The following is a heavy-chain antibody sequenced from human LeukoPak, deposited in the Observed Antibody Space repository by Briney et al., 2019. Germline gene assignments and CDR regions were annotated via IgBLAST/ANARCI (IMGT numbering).Heavy chain of an antibody. D-gene: IGHD3-10*01. CDR1: GFTFSSYS. J-gene: IGHJ5*02. CDR3: ARDPTSLLSFGELLAAS. CDR2: ISSSSSYI. Sequence: PGGSLRLSCAASGFTFSSYSMNWVRQAPGKGLEWVSSISSSSSYIYYADSVKGRFTISRDNAKNSLYLQMNSLRVEDTAVYYCARDPTSLLSFGELLAASWGQGTLVTVSS. V-gene: IGHV3-21*04.